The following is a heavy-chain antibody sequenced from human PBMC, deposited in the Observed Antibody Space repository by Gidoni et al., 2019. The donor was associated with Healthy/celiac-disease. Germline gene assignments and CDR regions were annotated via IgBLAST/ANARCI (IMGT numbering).Heavy chain of an antibody. D-gene: IGHD3-3*01. CDR3: ASLTIFGVSLDY. J-gene: IGHJ4*02. CDR1: GGSFSGYY. V-gene: IGHV4-34*01. Sequence: QVQLQQWGAGLLKPSETLSLTCAVYGGSFSGYYWSWIRQPPGTGLEWIGEINHSGSTNYNPSLKSRVTISVDTSKNQFSLKLSSVTAADTAVYYCASLTIFGVSLDYWGQGTLVTVSS. CDR2: INHSGST.